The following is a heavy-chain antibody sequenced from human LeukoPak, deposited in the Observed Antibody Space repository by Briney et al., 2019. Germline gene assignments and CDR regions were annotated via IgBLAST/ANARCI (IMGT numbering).Heavy chain of an antibody. D-gene: IGHD3-10*01. CDR1: GFTFSSYG. CDR2: IRYDGSNK. CDR3: AKDLGELIPFDI. V-gene: IGHV3-30*02. J-gene: IGHJ3*02. Sequence: QPGGSLRLSCAASGFTFSSYGMHWVRQSPGKGLGWVAFIRYDGSNKYYADSVKCRFTISRDNSKNTLYLQMNSLRAEDTAVYYCAKDLGELIPFDIWGQGTMVTVSS.